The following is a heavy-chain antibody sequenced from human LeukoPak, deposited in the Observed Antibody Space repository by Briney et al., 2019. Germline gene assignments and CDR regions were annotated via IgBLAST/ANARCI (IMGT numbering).Heavy chain of an antibody. CDR1: GFTFSSYS. V-gene: IGHV3-21*01. J-gene: IGHJ4*02. Sequence: GGSLRLSCAASGFTFSSYSMNWVRQAPGKGLEWVSSISGSNTYIYYADSVKGRFTISRDNVKSSLYLQMHSLRAEDTAVYYCASLPPRFIVPTITAVWGQGTLVTVSS. D-gene: IGHD5-12*01. CDR2: ISGSNTYI. CDR3: ASLPPRFIVPTITAV.